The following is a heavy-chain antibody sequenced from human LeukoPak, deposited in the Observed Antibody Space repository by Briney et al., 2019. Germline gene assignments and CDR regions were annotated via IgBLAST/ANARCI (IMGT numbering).Heavy chain of an antibody. CDR2: IYYSGST. CDR3: GRYCSSTSCYGYNWFDP. J-gene: IGHJ5*02. V-gene: IGHV4-31*03. Sequence: SQTLSLTCTVSGGSISSGGCYWSWIRQHPGKGLEWIGYIYYSGSTYYNPSLKSRVTISVDTSKNQFSLKLSSVTAADTAVYYCGRYCSSTSCYGYNWFDPWGQGTLVTVSS. D-gene: IGHD2-2*01. CDR1: GGSISSGGCY.